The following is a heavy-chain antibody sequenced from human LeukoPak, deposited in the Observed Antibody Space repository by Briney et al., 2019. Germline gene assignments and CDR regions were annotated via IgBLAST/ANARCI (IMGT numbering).Heavy chain of an antibody. Sequence: ASVKVSCKASGFTFNSYAMQWVRQARGQRMEGIGWIFVGSGNTNYAQKFEERVTITSDMSTSTAYMELSSLRSEDTAVYYCAADSGYCGGDCFFNWGQGTLVTVSS. CDR2: IFVGSGNT. CDR1: GFTFNSYA. V-gene: IGHV1-58*02. CDR3: AADSGYCGGDCFFN. D-gene: IGHD2-21*01. J-gene: IGHJ4*02.